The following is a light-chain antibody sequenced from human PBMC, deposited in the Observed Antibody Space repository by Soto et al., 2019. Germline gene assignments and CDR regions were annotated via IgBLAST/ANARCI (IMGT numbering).Light chain of an antibody. CDR1: QSVSSN. V-gene: IGKV3D-15*01. CDR3: QQYDDWLRLT. Sequence: EIVMTQSPTILSVSPGERATLSCRASQSVSSNLAWYQQKPGQAPRLLIYGVYTRAPGIPARFSGSGSGTEFTLTISSLQSEDFAVYFCQQYDDWLRLTFGGGTKVDI. CDR2: GVY. J-gene: IGKJ4*01.